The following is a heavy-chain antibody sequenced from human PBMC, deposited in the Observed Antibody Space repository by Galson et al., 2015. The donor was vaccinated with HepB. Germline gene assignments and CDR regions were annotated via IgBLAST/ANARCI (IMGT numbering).Heavy chain of an antibody. CDR3: ARDGSRPLLWFGELLPHFDY. Sequence: SLRLSCAASGFTFSSYWMSWVRQAPGKGLEWVANIKQDGSEKYYVDSVKGRFTISRDNAKNSLYLQMNSLRAEDTAVYYCARDGSRPLLWFGELLPHFDYWGQGTLVTVSS. D-gene: IGHD3-10*01. J-gene: IGHJ4*02. CDR1: GFTFSSYW. V-gene: IGHV3-7*03. CDR2: IKQDGSEK.